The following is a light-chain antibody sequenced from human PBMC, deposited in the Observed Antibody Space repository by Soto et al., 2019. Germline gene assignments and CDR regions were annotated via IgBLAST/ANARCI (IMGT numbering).Light chain of an antibody. J-gene: IGLJ2*01. CDR1: SSDVGTYHL. Sequence: QSALTQPASVSGSPGQSITISCTGTSSDVGTYHLVSWYQQHPGKAPNLMIYEVTKRPSGVSDRFSCSTSGDTASLTIAGLQAEDAADYYCCSYAGRSLGVFGGGTKLTVL. V-gene: IGLV2-23*02. CDR3: CSYAGRSLGV. CDR2: EVT.